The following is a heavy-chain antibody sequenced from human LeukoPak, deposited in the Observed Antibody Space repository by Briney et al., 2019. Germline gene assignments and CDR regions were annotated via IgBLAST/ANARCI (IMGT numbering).Heavy chain of an antibody. CDR1: GGSISSYY. J-gene: IGHJ6*02. CDR2: IYYGGST. CDR3: ARDGGYYDSSGPYYYYGMDV. D-gene: IGHD3-22*01. V-gene: IGHV4-59*01. Sequence: SETLSLTCTVSGGSISSYYWSWIRQPPGKGLEWIGYIYYGGSTNYNPSLKSRVTISVDTSKNQFSLKLSSVTAADTAVYYCARDGGYYDSSGPYYYYGMDVWGQGTTVTVSS.